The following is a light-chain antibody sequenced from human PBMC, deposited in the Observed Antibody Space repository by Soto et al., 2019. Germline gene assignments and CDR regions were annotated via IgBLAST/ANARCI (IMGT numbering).Light chain of an antibody. CDR2: GAS. Sequence: AVTQSQATLSVSPGPRGTLSRRASQSVSSNLAWYQQKPGQAPRLLIYGASTRATGIPARFSGSGSGTEFTLTISSLQSEDFAVYYCQQYNNWPRTFGQGTKVDI. CDR1: QSVSSN. J-gene: IGKJ2*01. V-gene: IGKV3-15*01. CDR3: QQYNNWPRT.